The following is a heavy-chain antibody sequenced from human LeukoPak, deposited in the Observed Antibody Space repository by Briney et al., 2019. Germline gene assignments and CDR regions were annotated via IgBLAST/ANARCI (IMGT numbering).Heavy chain of an antibody. D-gene: IGHD3-16*01. Sequence: GGSLRLSCAASGFTFSSYAMSWVRQAPGKGLEWVSAISGSGGSTYYADSVKGRFTISRDNSKNTVYLQMNSLRAEDTAVYYCAGSYVSRSFDYWGQGTLVTVSS. CDR2: ISGSGGST. CDR1: GFTFSSYA. CDR3: AGSYVSRSFDY. V-gene: IGHV3-23*01. J-gene: IGHJ4*02.